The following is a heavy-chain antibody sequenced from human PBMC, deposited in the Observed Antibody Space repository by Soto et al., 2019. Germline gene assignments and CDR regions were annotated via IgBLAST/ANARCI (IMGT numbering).Heavy chain of an antibody. CDR2: INPSGGST. CDR1: GYTFTSYH. Sequence: QVQLVQSGAEVKKPGASVKISCKASGYTFTSYHIHWVRQAPGQGLEWMGIINPSGGSTSYAQKCQGRVTMTRDTSTSTVYMELSSLRSEDTAVYYCARQIGLGSWDIEYFQHWGQGTLVTVSS. CDR3: ARQIGLGSWDIEYFQH. D-gene: IGHD6-13*01. J-gene: IGHJ1*01. V-gene: IGHV1-46*01.